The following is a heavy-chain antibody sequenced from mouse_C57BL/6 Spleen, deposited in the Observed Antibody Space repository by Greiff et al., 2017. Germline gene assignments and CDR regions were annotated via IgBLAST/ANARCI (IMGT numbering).Heavy chain of an antibody. CDR2: INPNNGGT. D-gene: IGHD1-1*01. Sequence: VHVKQSGPELVKPGASVKIPCKASGYTLTDYNMDWVKQSHGKSLEWIGDINPNNGGTIYNQKFKGKATLTVDKSSSTAYMELRSLTSEDTAVYYCARSHYYGSSLDYWGQGTTLTVSS. CDR3: ARSHYYGSSLDY. V-gene: IGHV1-18*01. CDR1: GYTLTDYN. J-gene: IGHJ2*01.